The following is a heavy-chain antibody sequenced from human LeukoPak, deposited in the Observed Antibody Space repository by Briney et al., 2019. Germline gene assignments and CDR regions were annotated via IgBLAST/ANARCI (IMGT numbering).Heavy chain of an antibody. CDR2: IKQDGSEK. CDR1: GFIFSNNW. D-gene: IGHD3-16*02. CDR3: VRVRIVRGAIDGGFDY. Sequence: GGSLRLSCAASGFIFSNNWMSWVRQAPGKGLEWVANIKQDGSEKYYVDSVKGRFTISRDNAKNSLYLQMNSLRAEDTAVYYCVRVRIVRGAIDGGFDYWGQGTLVTVSS. J-gene: IGHJ4*02. V-gene: IGHV3-7*01.